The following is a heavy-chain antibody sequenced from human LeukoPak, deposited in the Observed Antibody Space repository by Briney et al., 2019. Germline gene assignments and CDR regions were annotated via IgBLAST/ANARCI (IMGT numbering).Heavy chain of an antibody. CDR3: AGVVVAAGTWYFDY. CDR1: GFSVSTNY. D-gene: IGHD6-13*01. J-gene: IGHJ4*02. V-gene: IGHV3-53*01. Sequence: GGSLRLSCAASGFSVSTNYLTWVRQAPGKGLEWVSIIYSGGNTYYADSVKGRFTISRDSSKNTLYLQMNSLRAEDTAVYYCAGVVVAAGTWYFDYWGQGTLVTVSS. CDR2: IYSGGNT.